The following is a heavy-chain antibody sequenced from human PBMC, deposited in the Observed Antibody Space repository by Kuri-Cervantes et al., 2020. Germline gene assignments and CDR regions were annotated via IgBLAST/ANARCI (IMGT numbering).Heavy chain of an antibody. V-gene: IGHV4-31*03. CDR3: ARPGGGFFWSAYYGDGMDV. CDR1: GGSISSGGYY. J-gene: IGHJ6*02. CDR2: IYYSGST. Sequence: SETLSLTCTVSGGSISSGGYYWSWIRQHPGKGLEWIGYIYYSGSTYYNPSLKSRDTISVDTSKNQFSLKLSSVTAADTAVYYCARPGGGFFWSAYYGDGMDVWGQGTTVTVSS. D-gene: IGHD3-3*01.